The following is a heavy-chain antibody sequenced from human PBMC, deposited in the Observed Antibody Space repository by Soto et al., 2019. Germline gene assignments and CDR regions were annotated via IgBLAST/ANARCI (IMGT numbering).Heavy chain of an antibody. CDR3: VKNSGWFNT. D-gene: IGHD3-10*01. CDR2: IDGSGGIT. J-gene: IGHJ5*02. Sequence: QLLQSGGGLVQPGGSLTLSCAASGFTFGTTDMSWVRQAPGEGLEWVSTIDGSGGITYYADSVKGRFTISRDNSSNTVYLQMTSLRGDDRAVYYCVKNSGWFNTWGQGALVTVSS. V-gene: IGHV3-23*01. CDR1: GFTFGTTD.